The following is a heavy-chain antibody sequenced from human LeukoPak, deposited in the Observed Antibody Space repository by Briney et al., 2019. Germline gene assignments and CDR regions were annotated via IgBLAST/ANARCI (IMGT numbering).Heavy chain of an antibody. J-gene: IGHJ5*02. V-gene: IGHV1-2*04. CDR2: SNPNSGGT. D-gene: IGHD2-21*02. Sequence: ASVKVSCKASGYTFTGYYMHWVRQAPGQGLEWMGWSNPNSGGTNYAQKFQGWVTMTRDTSISTAYMELSRLRSDDTAVYYCARGGFVVVTATTNWFDPWGQGTLVTVSS. CDR1: GYTFTGYY. CDR3: ARGGFVVVTATTNWFDP.